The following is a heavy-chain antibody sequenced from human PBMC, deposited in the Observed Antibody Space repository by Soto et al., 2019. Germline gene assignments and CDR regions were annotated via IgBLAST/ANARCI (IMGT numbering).Heavy chain of an antibody. Sequence: ASVKVSCKASGGTFSSYAISWVRQAPGQGLEWMGGIIPIFGTANYAQKFQGRVTITADESTSTAYMELSSLRPEDTAVYYCARGRPTSDAFDIWGKGTMVTVSS. V-gene: IGHV1-69*13. CDR1: GGTFSSYA. J-gene: IGHJ3*02. CDR3: ARGRPTSDAFDI. CDR2: IIPIFGTA.